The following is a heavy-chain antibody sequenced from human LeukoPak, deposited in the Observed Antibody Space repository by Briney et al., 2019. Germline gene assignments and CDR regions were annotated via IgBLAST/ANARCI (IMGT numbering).Heavy chain of an antibody. CDR1: GGSISISSYY. V-gene: IGHV4-39*01. CDR2: IYYSGST. J-gene: IGHJ3*02. CDR3: ARRDSSSWYLDAFDI. Sequence: SETLSLTCTVSGGSISISSYYWGWIRQPPGKGLEWIGSIYYSGSTYYNPSLKSRVTISVDTSKNQFSLKLSSVTAADTAVYYCARRDSSSWYLDAFDIWGQGTMVTVSS. D-gene: IGHD6-13*01.